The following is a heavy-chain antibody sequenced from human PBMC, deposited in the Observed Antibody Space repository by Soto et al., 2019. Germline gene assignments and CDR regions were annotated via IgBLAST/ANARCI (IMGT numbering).Heavy chain of an antibody. D-gene: IGHD1-7*01. Sequence: SETLSLTCTVSGGSISSYYWSWIRQPPGKGLEWIGYIYYSGSTNYNPSLKSRVTISVDTSKNQFSLKLSSVTAADTAVYYCARLSTTGLDYWGQGTLVTVSS. CDR3: ARLSTTGLDY. V-gene: IGHV4-59*01. J-gene: IGHJ4*02. CDR2: IYYSGST. CDR1: GGSISSYY.